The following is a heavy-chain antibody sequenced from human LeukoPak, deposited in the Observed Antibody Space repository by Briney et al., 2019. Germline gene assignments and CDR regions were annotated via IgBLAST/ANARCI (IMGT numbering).Heavy chain of an antibody. V-gene: IGHV4-39*01. J-gene: IGHJ6*03. CDR3: ARRAYYDFWSGYPNYYYYYMDV. CDR1: GGSISSSSYY. Sequence: PSETLSLTCTVSGGSISSSSYYWGWIRQPPGKGLEWIGSIYHSGSTYYNPSLKSRVTISVDTSKNQFSLKLSSVTAADTAVYYCARRAYYDFWSGYPNYYYYYMDVWGKGTTVTVSS. D-gene: IGHD3-3*01. CDR2: IYHSGST.